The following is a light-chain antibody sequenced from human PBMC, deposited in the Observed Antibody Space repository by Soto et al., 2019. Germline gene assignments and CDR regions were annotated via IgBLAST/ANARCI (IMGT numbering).Light chain of an antibody. Sequence: QPVLTQSPSASASLGASVKLTCTLSSGHSNYAIAWHQQQPEKGPRYLMKLNSDGSHTKGDGIPDRFSGSSAGAERYLTISSLQSEDEADYYCLTWGPGIWVFGGGTKLTLL. V-gene: IGLV4-69*01. J-gene: IGLJ3*02. CDR3: LTWGPGIWV. CDR1: SGHSNYA. CDR2: LNSDGSH.